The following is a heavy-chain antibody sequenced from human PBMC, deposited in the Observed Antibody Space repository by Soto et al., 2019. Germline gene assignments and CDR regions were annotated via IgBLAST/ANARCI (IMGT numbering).Heavy chain of an antibody. CDR3: TRDRCLSLGANGY. CDR2: IWYDGSNK. V-gene: IGHV3-33*01. J-gene: IGHJ4*02. Sequence: QVQLVESGGGVVQPGRSLRLSCAASGFTFSSYGMHWVRQAPGKGLEWVAVIWYDGSNKYYADSVKGRFTISRDNSKNTLYLQMNSLRAEDTAVYYRTRDRCLSLGANGYWGQGTLVTVSS. D-gene: IGHD1-26*01. CDR1: GFTFSSYG.